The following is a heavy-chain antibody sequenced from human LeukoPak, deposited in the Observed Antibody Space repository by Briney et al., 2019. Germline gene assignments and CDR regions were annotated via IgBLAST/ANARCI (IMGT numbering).Heavy chain of an antibody. CDR1: GGSISSYY. CDR3: ARVSPAVGAFDI. J-gene: IGHJ3*02. V-gene: IGHV4-59*01. CDR2: FYYSGSS. D-gene: IGHD6-13*01. Sequence: KPPETLSLTCTVSGGSISSYYWSWIGQPPGKGLEWIGYFYYSGSSNYNPSLKSRVTISGDTSKNQFSLKLSSVTAADTAIYYCARVSPAVGAFDIWGRAAMDTVSS.